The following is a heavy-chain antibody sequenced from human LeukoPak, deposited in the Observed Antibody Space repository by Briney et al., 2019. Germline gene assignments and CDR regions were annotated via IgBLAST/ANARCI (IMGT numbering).Heavy chain of an antibody. J-gene: IGHJ3*02. CDR2: IKQDGSEK. CDR1: GFTVSSNY. D-gene: IGHD2-2*01. V-gene: IGHV3-7*01. Sequence: GGSLRLSCAASGFTVSSNYMSWVRQAPGKGLEWVANIKQDGSEKFYVDSVKGRFTISRDNAKNSLYLQMNSLRAVDTAVYYCARDLDGGSSRKTGAFDIWGQGRMVTVSS. CDR3: ARDLDGGSSRKTGAFDI.